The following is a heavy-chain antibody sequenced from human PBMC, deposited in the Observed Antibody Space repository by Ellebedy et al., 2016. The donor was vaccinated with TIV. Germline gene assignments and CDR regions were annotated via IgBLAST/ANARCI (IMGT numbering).Heavy chain of an antibody. D-gene: IGHD1-26*01. Sequence: MPSETLSLTCAVYGGSFTSYYWSWIRQSPGKGLEWFGEIDHRGTTTYNPSLESRVIISVDTSKNQFSLKVRSVTAADTGIYYCARSGTYARSSLFDYWGQGNLVTVSP. J-gene: IGHJ4*02. V-gene: IGHV4-34*01. CDR3: ARSGTYARSSLFDY. CDR1: GGSFTSYY. CDR2: IDHRGTT.